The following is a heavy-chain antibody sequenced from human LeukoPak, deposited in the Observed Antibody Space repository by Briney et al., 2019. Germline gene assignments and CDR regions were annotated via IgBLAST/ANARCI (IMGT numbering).Heavy chain of an antibody. D-gene: IGHD3-3*01. V-gene: IGHV1-18*01. CDR1: GYTFTSYD. Sequence: GASVKVSCKASGYTFTSYDINWVRQAPGQGLEWMGWISAYNGNTNYAQKLQGRVTMTTDTSTSTAYMGLRSLRSDDTAVYYCARELYDFWSGYYTGMAGYWGQGTLVTVSS. CDR3: ARELYDFWSGYYTGMAGY. J-gene: IGHJ4*02. CDR2: ISAYNGNT.